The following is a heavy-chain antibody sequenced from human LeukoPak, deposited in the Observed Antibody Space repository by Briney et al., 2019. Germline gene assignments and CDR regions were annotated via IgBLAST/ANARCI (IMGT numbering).Heavy chain of an antibody. CDR2: IYYSGST. V-gene: IGHV4-59*01. Sequence: ASETLSLTCTVSGGSNSSYYWSWIQQPPGKELEWIGYIYYSGSTNYNPSLKSRVTISLDTSKNQFSLKVTSVTAADTAVYYCARGRYYESSGYFVYYFDYWGQGTLVTVSS. D-gene: IGHD3-22*01. CDR1: GGSNSSYY. CDR3: ARGRYYESSGYFVYYFDY. J-gene: IGHJ4*02.